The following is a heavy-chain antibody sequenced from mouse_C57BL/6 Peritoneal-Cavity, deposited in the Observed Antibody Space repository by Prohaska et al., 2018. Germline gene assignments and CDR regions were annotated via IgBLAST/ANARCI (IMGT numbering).Heavy chain of an antibody. J-gene: IGHJ2*01. CDR1: GYTFTGYW. CDR3: ARGTTVPDFDY. D-gene: IGHD1-1*01. V-gene: IGHV1-9*01. CDR2: ILPGSGST. Sequence: KLSCKATGYTFTGYWIEWVKQRPGHGLEWIGEILPGSGSTNYNEEFKGKATFTADTSSNTAYMKLSSLTTEDSAIYYCARGTTVPDFDYWGQGTTLTVSS.